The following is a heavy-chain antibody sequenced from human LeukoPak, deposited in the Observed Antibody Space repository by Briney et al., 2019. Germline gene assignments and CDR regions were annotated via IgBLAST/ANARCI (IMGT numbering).Heavy chain of an antibody. CDR3: ARSHYGSGSYYLGDY. CDR2: INHSGST. V-gene: IGHV4-34*01. Sequence: SETLSLTCAVYGGSFSGYYWSWIRQPPGKGLEWIGEINHSGSTNYNPSLKSRVTISVDTSKNQFSLKLSSVTAAGTAVYYCARSHYGSGSYYLGDYWGQGTLVTVSS. J-gene: IGHJ4*02. CDR1: GGSFSGYY. D-gene: IGHD3-10*01.